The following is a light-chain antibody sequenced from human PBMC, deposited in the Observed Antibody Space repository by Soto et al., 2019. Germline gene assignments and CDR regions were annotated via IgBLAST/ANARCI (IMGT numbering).Light chain of an antibody. V-gene: IGLV6-57*04. CDR1: SGSIASNY. Sequence: FMLTQPHSVSESPGKTVTISCTHSSGSIASNYVQWYQQRPGSAPTTVIYEDNQRPSGVPDRFSGSIDSSSNSASLTISGLKTEDEDDYYCQSYDSSNVVFGGGTKLTVL. CDR3: QSYDSSNVV. J-gene: IGLJ2*01. CDR2: EDN.